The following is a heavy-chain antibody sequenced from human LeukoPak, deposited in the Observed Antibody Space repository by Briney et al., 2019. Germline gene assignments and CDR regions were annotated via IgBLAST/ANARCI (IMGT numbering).Heavy chain of an antibody. CDR1: GYTFTSYY. J-gene: IGHJ5*02. CDR3: ARAPVGIPGADWFDP. D-gene: IGHD4/OR15-4a*01. CDR2: INPSGGST. V-gene: IGHV1-46*01. Sequence: ASVTVSCKASGYTFTSYYMHWVRQAPGQGLEWMGIINPSGGSTSYAQKFQGRVTMTRDTSTSTVYMELSSLRSEDTAVYYCARAPVGIPGADWFDPWGQGTLVTVSS.